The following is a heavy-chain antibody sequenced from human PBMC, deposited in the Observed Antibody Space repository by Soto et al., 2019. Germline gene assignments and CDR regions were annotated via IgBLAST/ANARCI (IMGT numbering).Heavy chain of an antibody. Sequence: ASVKVSCKASGYTFTRNAIHWVRQAPGQGLEWMGWITAHNDNTNYAQKLQDRVTMTTDTSTSTAYMELRSLRSDDTAVYYCARDHVVRGNYYDYWGQGTLVTVSS. CDR3: ARDHVVRGNYYDY. CDR2: ITAHNDNT. J-gene: IGHJ4*02. V-gene: IGHV1-18*01. D-gene: IGHD1-26*01. CDR1: GYTFTRNA.